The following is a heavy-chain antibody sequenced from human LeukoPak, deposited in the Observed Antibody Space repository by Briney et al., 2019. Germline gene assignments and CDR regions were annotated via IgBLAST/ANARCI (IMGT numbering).Heavy chain of an antibody. CDR3: ARGDSSSWYVFSAGFDP. V-gene: IGHV1-8*03. Sequence: GASVKVSCKASGYTFTSYDINWVRQATGQGLEWMGWMNPNSGNTGYAQKFQGGVTITRNTSISTAYMELSSLRSEDTAVYYCARGDSSSWYVFSAGFDPWGQGTLVTVSS. CDR2: MNPNSGNT. J-gene: IGHJ5*02. D-gene: IGHD6-13*01. CDR1: GYTFTSYD.